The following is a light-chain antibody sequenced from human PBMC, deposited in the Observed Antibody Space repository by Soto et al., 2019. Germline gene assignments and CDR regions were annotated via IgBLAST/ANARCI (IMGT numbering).Light chain of an antibody. J-gene: IGLJ2*01. CDR2: GNN. CDR1: SSNIGNNT. Sequence: QSVLTQPPSASGTPGQRVTISCSGSSSNIGNNTVNWYQQLPGTAPKLLIYGNNQRPSGVPDRFSGSKSGTSASLAISGLQSEDEADYFCAAWDDSLNGVVFGGGTKLTVL. V-gene: IGLV1-44*01. CDR3: AAWDDSLNGVV.